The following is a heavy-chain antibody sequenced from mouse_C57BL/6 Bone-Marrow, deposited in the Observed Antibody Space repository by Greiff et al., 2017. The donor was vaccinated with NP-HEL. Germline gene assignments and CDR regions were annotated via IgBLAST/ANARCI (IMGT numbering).Heavy chain of an antibody. CDR3: ARDYYGSRGWYFDV. J-gene: IGHJ1*03. CDR1: GYTFTSYW. V-gene: IGHV1-72*01. Sequence: VQLQQSGADLVKPGASVKLSCKASGYTFTSYWMHWVKQRPGRGLEWIGRIDPSSGGTKFNEKFKTKATLTVDKPSSTAYMQLSSLTSEDSAVYYCARDYYGSRGWYFDVWGTGTTVTVSS. D-gene: IGHD1-1*01. CDR2: IDPSSGGT.